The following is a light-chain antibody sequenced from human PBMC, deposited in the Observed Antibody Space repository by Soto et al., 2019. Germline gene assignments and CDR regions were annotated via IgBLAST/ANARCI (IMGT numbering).Light chain of an antibody. CDR1: QSVGNNY. CDR3: QQYGSTPLT. V-gene: IGKV3-20*01. CDR2: DAS. J-gene: IGKJ4*01. Sequence: EIVLTQSPGTLSLSPGERATLSCRASQSVGNNYLAWYQQKPGQAPRFLIYDASSRATGIPDRFSGSGSGTDFTLTISRLEPEDFAVYYCQQYGSTPLTFGGGTKVEIE.